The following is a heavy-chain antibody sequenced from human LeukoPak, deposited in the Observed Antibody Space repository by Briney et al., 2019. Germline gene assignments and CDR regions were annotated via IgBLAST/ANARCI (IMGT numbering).Heavy chain of an antibody. CDR2: IYYSGST. CDR3: ARDGGSYHFDY. CDR1: GGSISSYY. J-gene: IGHJ4*02. D-gene: IGHD1-26*01. Sequence: SETLSLTCTVSGGSISSYYWTWIREPPGKGLEWIGYIYYSGSTNYNPSLKSRVTISVDTSKNQFSLKLSSVTAADTAVYYCARDGGSYHFDYWGQGTLATVSS. V-gene: IGHV4-59*01.